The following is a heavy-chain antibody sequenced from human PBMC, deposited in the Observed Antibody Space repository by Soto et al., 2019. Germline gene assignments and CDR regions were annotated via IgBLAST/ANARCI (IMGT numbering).Heavy chain of an antibody. V-gene: IGHV3-48*03. CDR2: ISSSGSTI. CDR3: ARPAREYYDSSGYLSD. D-gene: IGHD3-22*01. J-gene: IGHJ4*02. CDR1: GFTFSTYE. Sequence: GGSLRLSCAASGFTFSTYEMNWVRQAPGKGLEWVSYISSSGSTIYYADSVKGRFTISRDNTKNSLYLQMNSLRAEDTAVHYCARPAREYYDSSGYLSDWGQGTLVTVSS.